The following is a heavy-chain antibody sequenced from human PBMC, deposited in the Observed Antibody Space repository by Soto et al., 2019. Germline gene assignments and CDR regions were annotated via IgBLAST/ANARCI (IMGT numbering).Heavy chain of an antibody. D-gene: IGHD1-26*01. CDR2: ISGRGGST. J-gene: IGHJ4*02. Sequence: EVQLLESGGGLVQPGGSLRLSCAASGFTFSSYAIRWVRQAPVKGLEWVSAISGRGGSTYYADSVKGRFTIARDNSKNTLYLQMNSLRAEDTAVYYCASRGSGSYHDYWGQGTLVTVSS. CDR1: GFTFSSYA. CDR3: ASRGSGSYHDY. V-gene: IGHV3-23*01.